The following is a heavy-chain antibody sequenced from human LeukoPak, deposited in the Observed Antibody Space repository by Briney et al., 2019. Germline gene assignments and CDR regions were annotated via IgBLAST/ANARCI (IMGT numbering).Heavy chain of an antibody. CDR1: GFTFSSYG. J-gene: IGHJ3*02. Sequence: GGTLRLSCAASGFTFSSYGMSWVRQAPGKGLEWVSAISGSGGSTYYADSVKGRFTISRDNSKNTLYLQMNSLRAEDTAVYYCAKTSYYDSSGDAFDIWGQGTMVTVSS. D-gene: IGHD3-22*01. CDR3: AKTSYYDSSGDAFDI. CDR2: ISGSGGST. V-gene: IGHV3-23*01.